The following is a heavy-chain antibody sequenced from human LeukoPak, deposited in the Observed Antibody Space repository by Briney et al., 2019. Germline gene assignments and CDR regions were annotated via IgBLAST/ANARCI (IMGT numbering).Heavy chain of an antibody. CDR3: ARQLWFGEFHFDH. CDR1: GGSFSGYY. D-gene: IGHD3-10*01. J-gene: IGHJ4*02. CDR2: IYYSADT. V-gene: IGHV4-34*01. Sequence: SETLSLTCAVYGGSFSGYYWSWIRQPPGKGLEWIASIYYSADTYYNPSLQSRVTLSVDTSKNQFSLKLRSVTAADTAVYYCARQLWFGEFHFDHWGQGTLVTVSS.